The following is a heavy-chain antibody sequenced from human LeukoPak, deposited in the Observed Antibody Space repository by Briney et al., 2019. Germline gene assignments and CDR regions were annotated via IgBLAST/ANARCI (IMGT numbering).Heavy chain of an antibody. D-gene: IGHD2-21*02. Sequence: SETLSLTCTVSGGSISSSSYYWGWIRQPPGKGLEWIGSIYYSGSTYYNPSLKSRVTISVDTSKNQFSLKLSSVTAADTAVYYCASLGGNSQANIDYWGQGTLVTVSS. CDR1: GGSISSSSYY. V-gene: IGHV4-39*01. CDR2: IYYSGST. CDR3: ASLGGNSQANIDY. J-gene: IGHJ4*02.